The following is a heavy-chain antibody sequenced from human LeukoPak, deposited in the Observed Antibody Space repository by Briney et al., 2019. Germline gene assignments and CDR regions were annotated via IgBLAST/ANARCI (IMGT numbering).Heavy chain of an antibody. D-gene: IGHD2-2*01. Sequence: ASVKVSCKTSGYTFTSYGLTWVRQAPGQGLEWMGWINTYSGDTNYAQKFQGRVTMTTDTSMNIAYIDLRSLRSDDTAVYYCARDGGYCTTSSCLTGFDSWGQGTLVTVSS. CDR3: ARDGGYCTTSSCLTGFDS. V-gene: IGHV1-18*01. CDR1: GYTFTSYG. J-gene: IGHJ5*01. CDR2: INTYSGDT.